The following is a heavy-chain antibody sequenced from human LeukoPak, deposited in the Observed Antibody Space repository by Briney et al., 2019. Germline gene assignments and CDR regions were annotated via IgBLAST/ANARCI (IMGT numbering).Heavy chain of an antibody. CDR2: TYYRSKWYN. CDR3: ARDRGSLRYYFDY. Sequence: SETLSLTCAISGDSVSSNSVAWNWIRQSPSRGLEWLGSTYYRSKWYNDYALSVKSRITVNPDTSKNQFSLQLNSVTPEDTAVYYCARDRGSLRYYFDYWGQGTLVTVSS. J-gene: IGHJ4*02. V-gene: IGHV6-1*01. CDR1: GDSVSSNSVA. D-gene: IGHD1-26*01.